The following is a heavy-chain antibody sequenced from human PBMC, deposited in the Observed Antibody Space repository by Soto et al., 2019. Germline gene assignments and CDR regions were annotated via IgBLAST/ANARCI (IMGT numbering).Heavy chain of an antibody. D-gene: IGHD2-21*02. V-gene: IGHV1-69*06. J-gene: IGHJ6*02. CDR1: GGTFSRNA. CDR3: AREGENIVVVTGNYGMDV. CDR2: TIPIFGRV. Sequence: ASVKVSCKVSGGTFSRNAISWVRQAPGQGLEWMGGTIPIFGRVNYAQKFQGRVTITADISTSTAYMELSSLRYEDTAVYYCAREGENIVVVTGNYGMDVWGQGTKVTVSS.